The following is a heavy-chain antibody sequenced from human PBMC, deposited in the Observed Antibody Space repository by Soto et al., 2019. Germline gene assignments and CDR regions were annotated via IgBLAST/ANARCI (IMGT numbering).Heavy chain of an antibody. V-gene: IGHV4-39*01. Sequence: QLQLQESGPGLVKPSETLSLTCTVSGGSISSSSYYWDWIRQPPGKGLEWIGNIYYSGSTYYNPSLKSRVTISVDTSKKQLSLKLSSVSAADTAVYYCARQGKWELLLDYWGQRTLVTVSS. J-gene: IGHJ4*02. D-gene: IGHD1-26*01. CDR1: GGSISSSSYY. CDR2: IYYSGST. CDR3: ARQGKWELLLDY.